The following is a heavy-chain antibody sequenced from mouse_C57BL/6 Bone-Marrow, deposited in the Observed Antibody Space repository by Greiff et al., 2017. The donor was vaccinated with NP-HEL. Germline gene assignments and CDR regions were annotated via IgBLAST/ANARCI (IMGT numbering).Heavy chain of an antibody. CDR3: ARPPYYGSSQYYFDY. J-gene: IGHJ2*01. D-gene: IGHD1-1*01. V-gene: IGHV1-81*01. CDR2: IYPRSGNT. Sequence: QVQLKQSGAELARPGASVKLSCKASGYTFTSYGISWVKQRTGQGLEWIGEIYPRSGNTYYNEKFKGKATLTADKSSSTAYMELRSLTSEDSAVYFCARPPYYGSSQYYFDYWGQGTTLTVSS. CDR1: GYTFTSYG.